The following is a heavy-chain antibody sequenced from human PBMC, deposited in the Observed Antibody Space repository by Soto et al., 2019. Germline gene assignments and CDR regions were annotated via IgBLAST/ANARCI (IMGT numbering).Heavy chain of an antibody. CDR2: IIPILGIA. V-gene: IGHV1-69*04. J-gene: IGHJ5*02. CDR3: ARDPERGYSTTKNWFDP. CDR1: GYTFTSYG. D-gene: IGHD5-18*01. Sequence: GASVKVSCKASGYTFTSYGISWVRQAPGQGLEWMGRIIPILGIANYAQKFQGRVTITADKSTSTAYMELSSLRSEDTAVYYCARDPERGYSTTKNWFDPWGQGTLVTVSS.